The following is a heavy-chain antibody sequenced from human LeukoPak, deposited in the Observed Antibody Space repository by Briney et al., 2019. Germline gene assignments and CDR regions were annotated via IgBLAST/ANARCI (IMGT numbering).Heavy chain of an antibody. CDR1: GGSFSGYY. CDR2: ISHSGST. D-gene: IGHD2-2*01. CDR3: ARGPCCTSCHRSWYFDY. Sequence: SETLSLTCAVYGGSFSGYYWTWIRQPPGKGLEWIGEISHSGSTTYKPSLKSRVTISVDTSKNHFSLRLTSVTAADTAVYYCARGPCCTSCHRSWYFDYWGQGTLVTVSS. J-gene: IGHJ4*02. V-gene: IGHV4-34*01.